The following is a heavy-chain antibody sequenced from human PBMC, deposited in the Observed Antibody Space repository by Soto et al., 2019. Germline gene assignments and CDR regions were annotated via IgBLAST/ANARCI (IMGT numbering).Heavy chain of an antibody. J-gene: IGHJ4*02. CDR1: GFTFSTYA. CDR2: ISYDGSNI. D-gene: IGHD3-10*01. V-gene: IGHV3-30*18. CDR3: AKDQGLGSYHGPFDS. Sequence: PGGSLILSCADSGFTFSTYAVHWARQAPGKGLEWVALISYDGSNIYYADSVKGRFTISRDNSENTLYLQMNSLTTEDTAVYYCAKDQGLGSYHGPFDSWGQGTLVTVSS.